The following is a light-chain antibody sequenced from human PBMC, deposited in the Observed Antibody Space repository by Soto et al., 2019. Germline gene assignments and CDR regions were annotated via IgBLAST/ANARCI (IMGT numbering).Light chain of an antibody. CDR2: GAS. CDR1: QTIRSNF. Sequence: EIVLTQSPGALSLSPGERATLSCRASQTIRSNFLAWYQHKPGQAPRLLIYGASTTATGIPDRFSGSGSGTEITLTISRLEPEDFAVYFCLQHDDSPFTFGPGTKVDI. V-gene: IGKV3-20*01. CDR3: LQHDDSPFT. J-gene: IGKJ3*01.